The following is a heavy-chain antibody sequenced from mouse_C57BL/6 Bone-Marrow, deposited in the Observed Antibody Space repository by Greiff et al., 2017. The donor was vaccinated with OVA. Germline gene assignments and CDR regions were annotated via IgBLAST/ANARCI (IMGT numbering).Heavy chain of an antibody. J-gene: IGHJ1*03. D-gene: IGHD1-1*01. V-gene: IGHV3-6*01. Sequence: ESGPGLVKPSQSLSLTCSVTGYSITSGYYWNWIRQFPGNKLEWMGYISYDGSNNYNPSLKNRISITRDTSKNQFFLKLNSVTTEDTATYYCARGIYYYGSRDWYFDVWGTGTTVTVSS. CDR1: GYSITSGYY. CDR3: ARGIYYYGSRDWYFDV. CDR2: ISYDGSN.